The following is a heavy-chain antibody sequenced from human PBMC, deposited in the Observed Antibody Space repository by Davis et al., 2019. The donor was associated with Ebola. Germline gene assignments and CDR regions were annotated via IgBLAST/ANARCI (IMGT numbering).Heavy chain of an antibody. V-gene: IGHV3-21*01. D-gene: IGHD1-26*01. CDR2: ISSSSGYI. J-gene: IGHJ4*02. CDR3: AKGDLLSG. CDR1: GFTFSSYR. Sequence: VILGGSLRLSCAASGFTFSSYRMNWVRQAPGKGLEWVSSISSSSGYIYYADSVKGRFTISRDNSKNTLYLQMNSLRAEDTAVYYCAKGDLLSGWGQGTLVTVSS.